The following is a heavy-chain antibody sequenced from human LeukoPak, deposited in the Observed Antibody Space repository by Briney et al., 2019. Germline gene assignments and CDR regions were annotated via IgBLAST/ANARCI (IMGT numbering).Heavy chain of an antibody. Sequence: PGGSLRLSCAASGFTFDDYGMSWVRQAPGKGLEWVSGINWNGGSTGYADSVKGRSTISRDNAKNSLYLQMNSLRAEDTALYYCARDGDYYDSSGYYYYMDVWGKGTTVTVSS. D-gene: IGHD3-22*01. CDR1: GFTFDDYG. J-gene: IGHJ6*03. V-gene: IGHV3-20*04. CDR3: ARDGDYYDSSGYYYYMDV. CDR2: INWNGGST.